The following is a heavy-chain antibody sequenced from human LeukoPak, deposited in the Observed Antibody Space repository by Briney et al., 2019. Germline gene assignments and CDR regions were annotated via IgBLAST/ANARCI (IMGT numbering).Heavy chain of an antibody. CDR3: ASYQPYSSSFWFDY. CDR1: GGSFSGYY. V-gene: IGHV4-34*01. J-gene: IGHJ4*02. CDR2: INHSGST. Sequence: SETLSLTCAAYGGSFSGYYWSWIRQPPGKGLEWIGEINHSGSTNYNPSLKSRVTISVDTSKNQFSLKLSSVTAADTAVYYCASYQPYSSSFWFDYWGQGTLVTVSS. D-gene: IGHD6-13*01.